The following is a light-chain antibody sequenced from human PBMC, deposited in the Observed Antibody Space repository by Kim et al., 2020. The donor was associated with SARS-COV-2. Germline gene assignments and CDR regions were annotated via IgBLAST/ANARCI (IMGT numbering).Light chain of an antibody. V-gene: IGLV3-1*01. J-gene: IGLJ2*01. Sequence: SYELTQPPSVSVSAGQTATITCSGHKLGDQYAFWYQQRPGQSPLLIIYKDSERPSGIPERFSGSNSANTATLTISGSQAMDEADYYCQAWHIDTVIFGGGTADRP. CDR2: KDS. CDR1: KLGDQY. CDR3: QAWHIDTVI.